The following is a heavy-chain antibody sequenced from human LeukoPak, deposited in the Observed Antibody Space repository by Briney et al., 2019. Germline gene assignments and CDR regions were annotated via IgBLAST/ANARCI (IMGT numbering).Heavy chain of an antibody. J-gene: IGHJ6*02. CDR2: IIPILGIA. Sequence: SVKVSCKASGGTFSSYAISWVRQAPGQGLEWMGRIIPILGIANYAQKFQGRVTITADKSTSTAYTDLSSLRSEDTAVYYCARGFHYDILTGYYNGKRDYYYYGMDVWGQGTTVTVSS. CDR1: GGTFSSYA. V-gene: IGHV1-69*04. D-gene: IGHD3-9*01. CDR3: ARGFHYDILTGYYNGKRDYYYYGMDV.